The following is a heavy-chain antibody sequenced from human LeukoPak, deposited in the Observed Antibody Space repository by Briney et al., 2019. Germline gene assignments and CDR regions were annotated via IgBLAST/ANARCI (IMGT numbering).Heavy chain of an antibody. CDR1: GYTFTGYY. Sequence: ASVKVSCKASGYTFTGYYMHWVRQAPGQGLEWMGRINPNSGGTNYAQKFQGRVTMTRDTSISTAYMELSRLRSDDTAVYYCASVLECKRHYDILTGQSMGINALDSWGQGRMVTVSS. CDR3: ASVLECKRHYDILTGQSMGINALDS. V-gene: IGHV1-2*06. CDR2: INPNSGGT. J-gene: IGHJ3*02. D-gene: IGHD3-9*01.